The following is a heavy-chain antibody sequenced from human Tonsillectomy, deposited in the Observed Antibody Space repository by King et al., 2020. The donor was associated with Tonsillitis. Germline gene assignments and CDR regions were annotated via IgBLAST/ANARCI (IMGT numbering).Heavy chain of an antibody. CDR2: IIPIFGTA. V-gene: IGHV1-69*06. CDR3: ATTMIVVVITDWYFDL. CDR1: GGTFSSYA. D-gene: IGHD3-22*01. Sequence: QLVQYGAEVKKPGSSVKVSCKASGGTFSSYAISWVRQAPGQGLEWMGGIIPIFGTANYAQKFQGRVTITADKSTSTAYMELSSLRSEDTAVYYCATTMIVVVITDWYFDLWGRGTLVTVSS. J-gene: IGHJ2*01.